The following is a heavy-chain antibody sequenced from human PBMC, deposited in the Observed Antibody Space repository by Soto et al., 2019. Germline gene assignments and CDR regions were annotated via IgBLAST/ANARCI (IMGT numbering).Heavy chain of an antibody. CDR1: GFTFSNAW. J-gene: IGHJ6*02. D-gene: IGHD7-27*01. CDR2: IKSKTDGGTT. CDR3: TTLTGVYYYYYYGMDV. V-gene: IGHV3-15*01. Sequence: GGSLRLSCAASGFTFSNAWMSWVRQAPGKGLEWVGRIKSKTDGGTTDYAAPVKGRFTISRDDSKNTLYLQMNSLKTEDTAVYYCTTLTGVYYYYYYGMDVWGQGTTVTAP.